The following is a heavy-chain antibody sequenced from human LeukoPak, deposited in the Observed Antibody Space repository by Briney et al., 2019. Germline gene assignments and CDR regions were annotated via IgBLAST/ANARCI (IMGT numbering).Heavy chain of an antibody. J-gene: IGHJ4*02. CDR3: ATSDRPGYSSGYFDY. Sequence: ASVKVSCKVSGYTLTELSMHWVRQAPGKGLEWMGGFDPEDGETIYAQKFQGRVTMTEDTSTDTAYMELSSLRSEDTAVYYCATSDRPGYSSGYFDYWGQGTLVTASS. CDR2: FDPEDGET. D-gene: IGHD5-18*01. CDR1: GYTLTELS. V-gene: IGHV1-24*01.